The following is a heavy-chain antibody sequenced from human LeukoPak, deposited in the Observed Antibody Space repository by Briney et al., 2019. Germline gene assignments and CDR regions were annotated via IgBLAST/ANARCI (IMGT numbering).Heavy chain of an antibody. CDR2: INSDGSST. CDR3: AKDLERGYYCFDY. CDR1: GFTFSNYW. Sequence: PGGSLRLSCAASGFTFSNYWMHWVRQAPGKGLVWVSRINSDGSSTSYADSVKGRFTISRDNSKNTLYLQMNSLGAEDTAVYYCAKDLERGYYCFDYWGQGTLVTVSS. J-gene: IGHJ4*02. V-gene: IGHV3-74*01. D-gene: IGHD3-22*01.